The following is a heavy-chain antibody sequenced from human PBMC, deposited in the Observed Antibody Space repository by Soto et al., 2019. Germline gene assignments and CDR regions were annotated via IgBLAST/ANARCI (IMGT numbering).Heavy chain of an antibody. D-gene: IGHD4-17*01. V-gene: IGHV1-69*02. Sequence: QVQLVQSGAEVKKPGSSVKVSCKASGGTFSSYTISWVRQAPGQGLEWMGRIIPILGIANYAQKFQGRVTIXXDXSXXTAYMELSSLRSEDTAVYYCASRQAVYGGGDAFDIWGQGTMVTVSS. J-gene: IGHJ3*02. CDR1: GGTFSSYT. CDR3: ASRQAVYGGGDAFDI. CDR2: IIPILGIA.